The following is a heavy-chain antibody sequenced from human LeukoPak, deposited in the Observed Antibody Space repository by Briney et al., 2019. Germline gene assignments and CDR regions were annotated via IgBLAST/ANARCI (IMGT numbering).Heavy chain of an antibody. J-gene: IGHJ4*02. Sequence: GGSLRLSCAASGFTFSSYAMHWVRQAPGKGLEWVAVISYDGSNKYYADSVKGRFTISRDNSKNTLYLQMNSLRAEDTAVYYCARDYCGGDCYGGDYWGQGTLVTVSS. CDR1: GFTFSSYA. CDR2: ISYDGSNK. D-gene: IGHD2-21*01. V-gene: IGHV3-30-3*01. CDR3: ARDYCGGDCYGGDY.